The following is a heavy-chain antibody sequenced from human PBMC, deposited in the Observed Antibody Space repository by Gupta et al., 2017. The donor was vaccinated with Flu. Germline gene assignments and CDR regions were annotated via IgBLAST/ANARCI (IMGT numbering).Heavy chain of an antibody. CDR3: ARSLPMAHNWFDP. CDR2: IYYSGST. D-gene: IGHD3-10*01. Sequence: IRQPPGKGLEWIGSIYYSGSTYYNPSLKSRVTISVDMSKNQFSLKLSSVTAADTAVYYCARSLPMAHNWFDPWGQGTLVTVSS. J-gene: IGHJ5*02. V-gene: IGHV4-39*01.